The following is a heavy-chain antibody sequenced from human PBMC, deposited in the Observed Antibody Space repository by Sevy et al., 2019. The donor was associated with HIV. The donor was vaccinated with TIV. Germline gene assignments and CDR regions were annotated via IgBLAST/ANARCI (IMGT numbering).Heavy chain of an antibody. Sequence: GGSLRLSCVASGFTFSNYAMTWVRQTPGKGLEWVSGIGHNGDNTHHAGSVKGRFSSSRDNSKNTLDLQMNSLRAEDTAVYYCAKGVRLGGPIYYGMDVWGQGTAVTVSS. V-gene: IGHV3-23*01. CDR1: GFTFSNYA. CDR2: IGHNGDNT. CDR3: AKGVRLGGPIYYGMDV. D-gene: IGHD3-10*02. J-gene: IGHJ6*02.